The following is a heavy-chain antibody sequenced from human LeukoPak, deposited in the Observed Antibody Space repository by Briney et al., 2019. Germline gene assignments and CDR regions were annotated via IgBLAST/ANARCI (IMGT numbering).Heavy chain of an antibody. D-gene: IGHD1-1*01. J-gene: IGHJ6*02. CDR1: GGTFSSYA. Sequence: ASVKVSCEASGGTFSSYAISWVRQAPGQGLEWMGRIIPMFGIANYAQKFQGRVTITADKSTSTAYMELSSLRSEDTAVYYCARVFLERRRDYYYYGMDVWGQGTTVTVSS. CDR2: IIPMFGIA. V-gene: IGHV1-69*04. CDR3: ARVFLERRRDYYYYGMDV.